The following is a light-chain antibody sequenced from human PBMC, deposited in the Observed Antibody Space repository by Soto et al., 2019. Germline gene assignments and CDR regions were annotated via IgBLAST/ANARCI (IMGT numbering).Light chain of an antibody. Sequence: DIQMTQSPASLSASVGDRVTITCRASQSISSYVNWYQQKPGKAPKLLIYAASSLKSGVPSRFSGSGSGTDFTLTISSLQPEDFATYYCQQSYSTPGVTFGPGTKVDIK. CDR1: QSISSY. CDR3: QQSYSTPGVT. V-gene: IGKV1-39*01. CDR2: AAS. J-gene: IGKJ3*01.